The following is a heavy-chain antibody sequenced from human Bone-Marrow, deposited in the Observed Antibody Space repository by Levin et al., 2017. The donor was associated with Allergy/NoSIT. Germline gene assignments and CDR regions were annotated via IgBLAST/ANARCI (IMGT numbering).Heavy chain of an antibody. D-gene: IGHD6-19*01. CDR3: ARTRYSSYNSGY. CDR1: GDTFSSYG. Sequence: SVKVSCKASGDTFSSYGISWVRQAPGQGLEWMGGIIPIFGTVNYAQKFQGRVTITADKSTSTAYMELSSLRSDDTAVYYCARTRYSSYNSGYWGQGTLVTVSS. J-gene: IGHJ4*02. CDR2: IIPIFGTV. V-gene: IGHV1-69*06.